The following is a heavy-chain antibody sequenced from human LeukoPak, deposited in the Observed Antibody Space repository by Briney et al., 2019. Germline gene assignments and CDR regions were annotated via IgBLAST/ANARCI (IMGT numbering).Heavy chain of an antibody. CDR1: GFTFSSYS. CDR3: ARDPYSGLFDY. J-gene: IGHJ4*02. CDR2: ISSSSTYI. Sequence: AGGSLRLSCAASGFTFSSYSMNWVRQAPEKGLDWVSSISSSSTYIYYADSVKGRFTISRDNAKNSLYLLMNSLRAEDTAVYYYARDPYSGLFDYWGQGTLVTVSS. V-gene: IGHV3-21*01. D-gene: IGHD4-11*01.